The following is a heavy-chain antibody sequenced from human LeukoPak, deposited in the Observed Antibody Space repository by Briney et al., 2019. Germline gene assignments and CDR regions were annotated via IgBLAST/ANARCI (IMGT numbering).Heavy chain of an antibody. CDR2: IRYDGSNK. V-gene: IGHV3-30*02. D-gene: IGHD5-18*01. J-gene: IGHJ4*02. CDR3: AKAGGFNGYGQYFDY. CDR1: GFTFSSYG. Sequence: GGSLRLSCAASGFTFSSYGMHWVRQAPGKGLEWVAFIRYDGSNKYYADSVKGRFTISRDNSKNTLYLQMNSLRAEDTAVYYCAKAGGFNGYGQYFDYWGQGTLVTVSS.